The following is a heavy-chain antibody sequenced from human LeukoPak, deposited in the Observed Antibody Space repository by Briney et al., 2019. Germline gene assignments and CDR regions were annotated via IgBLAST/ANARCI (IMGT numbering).Heavy chain of an antibody. CDR1: GGSISSYY. CDR3: ARVRFGYGGFDP. Sequence: SETLSLTCTVSGGSISSYYWSWIRQPPAMGLDWIGYIYYSGSTNYNPSLKSRVTISVDTSKNQFSLKLTSVTAADTAVYYCARVRFGYGGFDPWGQGTLVTVSS. V-gene: IGHV4-59*01. J-gene: IGHJ5*02. CDR2: IYYSGST. D-gene: IGHD3-16*01.